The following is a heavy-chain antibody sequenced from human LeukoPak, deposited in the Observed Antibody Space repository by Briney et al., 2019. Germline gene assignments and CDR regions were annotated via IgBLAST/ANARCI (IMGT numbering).Heavy chain of an antibody. CDR3: ARDSVAGNYYYYYYMDV. V-gene: IGHV4-4*07. CDR1: GVSITTYY. Sequence: PSETLSLTCTVSGVSITTYYWSWIRQPAGKGLEWIGRIYTSGSTNYNPSLKSRVTMSVDTSKNQFSLKLSSVTAADTAVYYCARDSVAGNYYYYYYMDVWGKGTTVTISS. J-gene: IGHJ6*03. D-gene: IGHD6-19*01. CDR2: IYTSGST.